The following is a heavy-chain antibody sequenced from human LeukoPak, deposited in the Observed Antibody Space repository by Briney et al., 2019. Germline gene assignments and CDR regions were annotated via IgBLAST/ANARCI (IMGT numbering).Heavy chain of an antibody. CDR2: IKSKTDGGTT. CDR1: GFTFSNAW. V-gene: IGHV3-15*01. J-gene: IGHJ5*02. Sequence: SGGSLRLSCAASGFTFSNAWMSWVRQAPGKGLEWVGRIKSKTDGGTTDYAAPVKGRFTISRDDSKNTLYLQMNSLKTEDTAVYYCTTELVDYGSIRFDPWGQGTLVTVSS. D-gene: IGHD3-10*01. CDR3: TTELVDYGSIRFDP.